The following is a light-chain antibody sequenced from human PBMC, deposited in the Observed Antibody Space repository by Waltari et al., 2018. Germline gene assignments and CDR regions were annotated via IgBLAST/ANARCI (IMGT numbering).Light chain of an antibody. CDR1: GPNLGIIT. J-gene: IGLJ1*01. V-gene: IGLV1-44*01. Sequence: QSVLTQSPSASGTPGQRVTISCSGSGPNLGIITVNCYQQLPGTAPKLLIYNDNQRPSGFPDRFSGSKSGSSASLAISGLQSDDEANYYCAAWDDSLNGLSFGTGTRVTVL. CDR3: AAWDDSLNGLS. CDR2: NDN.